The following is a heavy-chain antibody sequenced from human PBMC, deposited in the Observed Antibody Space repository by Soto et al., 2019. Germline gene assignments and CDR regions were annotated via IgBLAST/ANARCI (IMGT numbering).Heavy chain of an antibody. CDR3: ASPGGLTRIGSGFDM. V-gene: IGHV5-10-1*01. J-gene: IGHJ3*02. CDR1: GYSFTSYF. D-gene: IGHD1-20*01. Sequence: PGESLKISFKGSGYSFTSYFITWVRQMPGKLLEGMGKIDASDSYTDYSPSVQCDFTFSVDKASNTGYVHWSRLKDSDTAIYFCASPGGLTRIGSGFDMWGQGRMVT. CDR2: IDASDSYT.